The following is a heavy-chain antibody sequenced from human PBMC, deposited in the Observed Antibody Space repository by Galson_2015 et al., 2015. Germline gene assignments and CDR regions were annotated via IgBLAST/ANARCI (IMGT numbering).Heavy chain of an antibody. V-gene: IGHV1-69*04. Sequence: SVKVSCKASGGTFSSYTISWVRQAPGQGLEWMGRIIPILGIANYAQKFQGRVTITADKSTSTAYMELSSLRSEDTAVYYSARDLNPTIYCGGDCYYGMDVWGQGTTVTVSS. CDR3: ARDLNPTIYCGGDCYYGMDV. J-gene: IGHJ6*02. CDR1: GGTFSSYT. CDR2: IIPILGIA. D-gene: IGHD2-21*01.